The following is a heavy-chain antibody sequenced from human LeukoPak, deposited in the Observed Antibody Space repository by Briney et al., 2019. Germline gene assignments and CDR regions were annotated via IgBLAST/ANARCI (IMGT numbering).Heavy chain of an antibody. D-gene: IGHD6-19*01. CDR1: GFIFNNYA. V-gene: IGHV3-9*01. J-gene: IGHJ4*02. Sequence: GRSLRLSCAGSGFIFNNYAMHWVRQPPGKGLEWVSGISWNSGSIDYADSVKGRFTISRDNAKNSLYLQVNSLRVEDTAFYYCAKGNRRHYTSGPNPDSLHWGQGALVTVSS. CDR2: ISWNSGSI. CDR3: AKGNRRHYTSGPNPDSLH.